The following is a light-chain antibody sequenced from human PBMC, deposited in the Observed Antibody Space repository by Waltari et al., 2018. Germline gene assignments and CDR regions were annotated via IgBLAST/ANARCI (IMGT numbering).Light chain of an antibody. CDR3: QQSFGTPLS. V-gene: IGKV1-39*01. CDR2: DAS. J-gene: IGKJ4*01. CDR1: RNIRDH. Sequence: DVQVTQSPSSLSAIIGDRVTITCRASRNIRDHINWYQHRPGTAPKLLIFDASSLNSGVPLRFSGSGSGTDFTLTISGLQREDFATYYCQQSFGTPLSFGGGTRVEFK.